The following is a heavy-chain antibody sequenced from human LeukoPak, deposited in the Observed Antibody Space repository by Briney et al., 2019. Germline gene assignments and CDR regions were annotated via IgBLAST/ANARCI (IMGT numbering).Heavy chain of an antibody. J-gene: IGHJ4*02. CDR1: GFTFSSYA. D-gene: IGHD2-15*01. CDR2: ISYDGSSK. CDR3: AREGRYCSGGSCYLDLDY. V-gene: IGHV3-30*04. Sequence: GRSLRLSCAASGFTFSSYAMHWVRQAPGKGLEWVAVISYDGSSKYYADSVKGRFTISRDNSKNTLYLQMNSLRAEDTAVYYCAREGRYCSGGSCYLDLDYWGQGTLVTVSS.